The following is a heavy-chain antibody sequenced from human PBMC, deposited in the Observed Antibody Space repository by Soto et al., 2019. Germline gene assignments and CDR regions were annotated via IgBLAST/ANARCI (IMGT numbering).Heavy chain of an antibody. CDR3: ARLSANYDFWSGYYRDDYYYYYMDV. CDR1: GGSISSYY. V-gene: IGHV4-59*01. Sequence: SETLSLTCTVSGGSISSYYWSWIRQPPGKGLEWIGYIYYSGSTNYNPSLKSRVTISVDTSKNQFSLKLSSVTAADTAVYYCARLSANYDFWSGYYRDDYYYYYMDVWGKGTTVTVSS. CDR2: IYYSGST. D-gene: IGHD3-3*01. J-gene: IGHJ6*03.